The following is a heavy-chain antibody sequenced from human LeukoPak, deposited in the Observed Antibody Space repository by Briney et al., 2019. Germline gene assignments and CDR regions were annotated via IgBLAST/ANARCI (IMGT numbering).Heavy chain of an antibody. J-gene: IGHJ4*02. Sequence: GGSLRLSCAASGFTFSTYAMSWVRQAPGKGLEWVSAISGGGGATYYADSVRGRFTISRDNSKNTLYLQMNSLRAEDTAVYFCAKDFLYCSSTSCYGVFDYWGQGTLVTVSS. CDR1: GFTFSTYA. V-gene: IGHV3-23*01. CDR3: AKDFLYCSSTSCYGVFDY. D-gene: IGHD2-2*01. CDR2: ISGGGGAT.